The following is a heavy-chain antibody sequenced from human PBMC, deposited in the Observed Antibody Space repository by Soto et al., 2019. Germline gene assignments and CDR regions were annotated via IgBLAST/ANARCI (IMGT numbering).Heavy chain of an antibody. CDR2: ISAYNGNT. J-gene: IGHJ4*02. D-gene: IGHD3-22*01. CDR1: GYTFTSYG. CDR3: ANDYYYASGGFYFARDPPDY. V-gene: IGHV1-18*01. Sequence: QVQLVQSGAEVKKPGASVKVSCKASGYTFTSYGISWVRQAPGQGLEWMGWISAYNGNTNYAQKLQGRVTMTTDTSTSTATMELRSLRSDDTAVYYCANDYYYASGGFYFARDPPDYWGQGPLVSVSS.